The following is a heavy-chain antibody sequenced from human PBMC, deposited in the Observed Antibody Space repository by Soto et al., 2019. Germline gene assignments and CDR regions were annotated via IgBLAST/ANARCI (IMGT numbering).Heavy chain of an antibody. CDR3: YSSGW. CDR1: GFTFSTFA. Sequence: QVQLVESGGGVVQPGRSLRLSCAASGFTFSTFAMHWVRQAPGKGLEWVALISNDGITKYYAESVKGRFTISRDNYKNTLYLEKDSLRTEDTAVYYAYSSGWWGQGTRVTVSS. J-gene: IGHJ4*02. D-gene: IGHD6-19*01. V-gene: IGHV3-30*03. CDR2: ISNDGITK.